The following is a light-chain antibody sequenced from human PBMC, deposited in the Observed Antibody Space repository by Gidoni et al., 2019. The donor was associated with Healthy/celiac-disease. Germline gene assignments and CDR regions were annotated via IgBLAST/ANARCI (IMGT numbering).Light chain of an antibody. Sequence: DIQMTQSPSSLSASVGDRVTITCRASQSISSYLNWYQQKPGKAPKLLIYAASSLQSGVPSRFSGSGSGTDFTLTISSLQPEDFATYYCQQSGTFXGXTKVEIK. J-gene: IGKJ4*01. CDR1: QSISSY. V-gene: IGKV1-39*01. CDR3: QQSGT. CDR2: AAS.